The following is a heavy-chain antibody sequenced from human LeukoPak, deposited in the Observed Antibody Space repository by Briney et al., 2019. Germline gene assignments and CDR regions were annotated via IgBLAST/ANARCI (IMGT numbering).Heavy chain of an antibody. CDR1: GYTFTRYY. Sequence: GSVNVSCAASGYTFTRYYMHWVRQAPGQGLEWMGIINPSRGSTSYAQKFPGRVTVTRDTSTSTVYMQLSSLRSEDTAVYYCTRAGGYSGSDYWGQGTLVTLSS. J-gene: IGHJ4*02. V-gene: IGHV1-46*01. CDR3: TRAGGYSGSDY. CDR2: INPSRGST. D-gene: IGHD5-12*01.